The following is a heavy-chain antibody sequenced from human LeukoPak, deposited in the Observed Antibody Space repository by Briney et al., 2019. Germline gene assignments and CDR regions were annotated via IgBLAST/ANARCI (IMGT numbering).Heavy chain of an antibody. CDR1: GGSISSSSYY. D-gene: IGHD2-15*01. Sequence: ASETLSLTCTVSGGSISSSSYYWGWIRQPPGKGLEWIGSIYYSGSTYYNPSLKSRVTISVDTSKNQFSLKLSSVTAADTAVYYCARSRGAYGAYCSGGSCYPNGGHWFDPWGQGTLITVSS. V-gene: IGHV4-39*01. CDR3: ARSRGAYGAYCSGGSCYPNGGHWFDP. J-gene: IGHJ5*02. CDR2: IYYSGST.